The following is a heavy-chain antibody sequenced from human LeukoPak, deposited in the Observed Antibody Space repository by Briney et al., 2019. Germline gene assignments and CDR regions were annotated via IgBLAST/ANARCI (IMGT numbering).Heavy chain of an antibody. V-gene: IGHV3-23*01. J-gene: IGHJ4*02. CDR2: ISASGVGT. CDR1: GFTFGRYA. CDR3: AKVLQYHLPEPPFDY. D-gene: IGHD2-2*01. Sequence: PGGSLRLSCAVSGFTFGRYAMSWVRQAPGKGLEWVSAISASGVGTYYADSAKGRFTISRDNSNNTLYLQMNSLRADDTAVYYCAKVLQYHLPEPPFDYWGQGTLVTVSS.